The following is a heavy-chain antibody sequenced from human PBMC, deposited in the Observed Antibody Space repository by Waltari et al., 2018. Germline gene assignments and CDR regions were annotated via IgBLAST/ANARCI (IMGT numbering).Heavy chain of an antibody. D-gene: IGHD3-10*01. CDR1: GYTFPGYY. CDR3: ARGLLWFGGSPGGLDY. V-gene: IGHV1-2*06. Sequence: QVQLVQSGAGVTKPGASVKVSCKASGYTFPGYYLHWVRQAPGQGLEWMGRTNPNSGGTNDARKLQGRVTMTRDTSISTAYMELSRLRSDDTAVYYCARGLLWFGGSPGGLDYWGQGTLVTVSS. J-gene: IGHJ4*02. CDR2: TNPNSGGT.